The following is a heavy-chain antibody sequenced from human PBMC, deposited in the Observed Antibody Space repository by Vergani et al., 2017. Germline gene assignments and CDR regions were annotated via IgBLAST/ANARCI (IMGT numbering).Heavy chain of an antibody. Sequence: VQLVESGGGLVTPGGSLRLSCAASGFTFSDYYMSWIRQSPGKGLQWVSYISPSGGHIFYADSVKGRFTISRDNAKNSLYLQLNGLTAEDTAIYYCVKDFDYGDPGGCVDVWGQGTAVSVFS. V-gene: IGHV3-11*01. CDR1: GFTFSDYY. CDR3: VKDFDYGDPGGCVDV. D-gene: IGHD4-17*01. J-gene: IGHJ6*02. CDR2: ISPSGGHI.